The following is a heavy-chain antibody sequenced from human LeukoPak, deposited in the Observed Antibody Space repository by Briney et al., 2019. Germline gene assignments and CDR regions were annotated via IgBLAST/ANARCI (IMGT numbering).Heavy chain of an antibody. J-gene: IGHJ4*02. CDR2: ISGSGGST. Sequence: PGGSLRPSCAASGFTFSSYAMSWVRQAPGKGLEWVSAISGSGGSTYYADSVKGRFTISRDNSKNTLYLQMNSLRAEDTAVYYCAKFSLVAGSSFDYWGQGTLVTVSS. D-gene: IGHD6-19*01. CDR1: GFTFSSYA. CDR3: AKFSLVAGSSFDY. V-gene: IGHV3-23*01.